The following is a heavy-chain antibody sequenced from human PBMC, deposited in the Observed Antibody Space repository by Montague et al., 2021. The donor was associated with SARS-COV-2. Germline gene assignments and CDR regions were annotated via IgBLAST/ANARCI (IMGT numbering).Heavy chain of an antibody. CDR2: IYDSGST. D-gene: IGHD3-22*01. Sequence: IYDSGSTYYNPSLKSRVTISVDTSNNHFSLKLSSVTAADTAVYYCARRGRKLLPVAITIGGFDIWVQGKMVTVS. V-gene: IGHV4-39*02. CDR3: ARRGRKLLPVAITIGGFDI. J-gene: IGHJ3*02.